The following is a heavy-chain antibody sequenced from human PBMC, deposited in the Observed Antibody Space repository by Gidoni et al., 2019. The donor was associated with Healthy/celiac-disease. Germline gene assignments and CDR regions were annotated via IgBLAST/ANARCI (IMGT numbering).Heavy chain of an antibody. Sequence: VQLVPSGAAVKKPGSSVKVSCKAAGGTFSSYAISWVRQAPGQRLEWMGGIIPIFGTANSAQKFQGRVTITADKSTSTAYMELRSLRSEDTAVYYCAFGGEMATIRGGTDYWGQGTLVTVSS. J-gene: IGHJ4*02. CDR3: AFGGEMATIRGGTDY. CDR2: IIPIFGTA. CDR1: GGTFSSYA. D-gene: IGHD5-12*01. V-gene: IGHV1-69*06.